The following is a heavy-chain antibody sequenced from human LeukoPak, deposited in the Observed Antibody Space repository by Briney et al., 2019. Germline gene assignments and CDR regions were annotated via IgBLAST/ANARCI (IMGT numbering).Heavy chain of an antibody. CDR1: GFTFNAYS. Sequence: GGSLRLSCAASGFTFNAYSMTWVRQAPGKGLECIASVTGSGNSRVFADSVKGRFSISRDSAKNSLDLQLNNLSAEDTATYYCARVRYDSGWFDYWGQGTLVTVSS. D-gene: IGHD6-19*01. CDR2: VTGSGNSR. J-gene: IGHJ5*01. CDR3: ARVRYDSGWFDY. V-gene: IGHV3-48*04.